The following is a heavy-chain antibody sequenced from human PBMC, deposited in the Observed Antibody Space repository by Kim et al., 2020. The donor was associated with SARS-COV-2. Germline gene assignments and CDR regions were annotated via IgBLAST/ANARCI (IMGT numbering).Heavy chain of an antibody. CDR3: ARDRGADFWSGYRWVDV. CDR1: GFTFSSYS. V-gene: IGHV3-21*01. CDR2: ISSSSSYI. Sequence: GGSLRLSCAASGFTFSSYSMNWVRQAPGKGLEWVSSISSSSSYIYYADSVKGRFTISRDNAKNSLYLQMNSLRAEDTAVCYCARDRGADFWSGYRWVDVWGKGTTVTVSS. J-gene: IGHJ6*04. D-gene: IGHD3-3*01.